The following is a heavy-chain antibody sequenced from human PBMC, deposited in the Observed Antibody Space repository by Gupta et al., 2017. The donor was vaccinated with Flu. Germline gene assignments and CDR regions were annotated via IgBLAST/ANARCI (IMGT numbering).Heavy chain of an antibody. CDR3: ARERQRLGQEAEGNFDY. CDR1: GDSVSSNSAA. CDR2: TYYRSKWCD. D-gene: IGHD6-25*01. J-gene: IGHJ4*02. Sequence: QVQLQQSGPGLVKPSQTLSLTCAISGDSVSSNSAAWNWIRQSPSRGLEWLGRTYYRSKWCDDYAESVKSRITINPDTSKNQFSLQLNSVTPEDTAVYFCARERQRLGQEAEGNFDYWGQGTLVTVSS. V-gene: IGHV6-1*01.